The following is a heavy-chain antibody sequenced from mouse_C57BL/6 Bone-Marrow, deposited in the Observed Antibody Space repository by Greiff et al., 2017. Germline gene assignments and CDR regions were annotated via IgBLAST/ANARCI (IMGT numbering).Heavy chain of an antibody. CDR2: IYPGGGYT. CDR3: ARRGTVVANLDY. V-gene: IGHV1-63*01. Sequence: QVQLQQSGAELVRPGTSVKMSCKASGYTFTNYWIGWAKQRPGHGLEWIGDIYPGGGYTNYNEKFKGKATLTADKSSSTAYMQLSSLTSEDTAVYYCARRGTVVANLDYWGQGTTLTVSS. D-gene: IGHD1-1*01. CDR1: GYTFTNYW. J-gene: IGHJ2*01.